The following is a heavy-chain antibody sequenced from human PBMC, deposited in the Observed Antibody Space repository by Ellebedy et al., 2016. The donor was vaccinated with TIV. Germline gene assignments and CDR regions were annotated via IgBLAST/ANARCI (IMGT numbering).Heavy chain of an antibody. CDR2: VRGSNGNK. CDR3: VKDTGRTYYYDSSGYHKYFDL. Sequence: GGSLRLSCTASGFTFSSFSMSWVRQAPGKGLEWVSAVRGSNGNKYYADSVKGRFTISRDNSKNTLYLQMNSLRAEDTAVYYCVKDTGRTYYYDSSGYHKYFDLWGRGTLVTVSS. V-gene: IGHV3-23*01. D-gene: IGHD3-22*01. CDR1: GFTFSSFS. J-gene: IGHJ2*01.